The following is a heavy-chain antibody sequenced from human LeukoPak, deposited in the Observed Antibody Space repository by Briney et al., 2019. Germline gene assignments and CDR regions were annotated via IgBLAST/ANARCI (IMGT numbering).Heavy chain of an antibody. V-gene: IGHV3-30*02. CDR1: GFTFSSYG. CDR2: IRYDGSNK. D-gene: IGHD3-10*01. J-gene: IGHJ4*02. CDR3: ARRPYGSGSYYDY. Sequence: PGGSLRLSCAASGFTFSSYGMHWVRQAPGKGLDWVAFIRYDGSNKYYADSVKGRFTISRDNSKNTLYLQMNSLRAEDTAVYYCARRPYGSGSYYDYWGQGTLVTVSS.